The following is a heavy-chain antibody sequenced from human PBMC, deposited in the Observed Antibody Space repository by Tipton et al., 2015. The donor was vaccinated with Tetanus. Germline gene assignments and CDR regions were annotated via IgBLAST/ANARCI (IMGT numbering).Heavy chain of an antibody. CDR2: IYYSGST. J-gene: IGHJ4*02. CDR3: ARGGIAAAGGGLDY. Sequence: TLSLTCTVSGGSISSYYWSWIRQPPGKRLEWIGYIYYSGSTNYNPSLKSRVTISVDTSKNQFSLKLSSVTAADTAVYYCARGGIAAAGGGLDYWGQGTLVTVSS. D-gene: IGHD6-13*01. CDR1: GGSISSYY. V-gene: IGHV4-59*01.